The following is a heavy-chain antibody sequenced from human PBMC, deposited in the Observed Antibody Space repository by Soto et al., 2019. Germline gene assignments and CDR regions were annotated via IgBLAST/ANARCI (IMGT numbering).Heavy chain of an antibody. V-gene: IGHV4-31*03. J-gene: IGHJ4*02. Sequence: QVQLQESGPGLVKPSQTLSLTCTVSGGSLTSGGYYWSWIRQHPGKGLEWIGYIFHSGSTYYNPYLKSRVTISVATSKNQFSLKLSSVTAADTAVYYCAKSRREQYFFDPWGQGTLVTVSS. CDR3: AKSRREQYFFDP. CDR2: IFHSGST. D-gene: IGHD3-9*01. CDR1: GGSLTSGGYY.